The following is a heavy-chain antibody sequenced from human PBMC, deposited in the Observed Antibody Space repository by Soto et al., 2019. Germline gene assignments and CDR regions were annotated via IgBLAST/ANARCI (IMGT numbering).Heavy chain of an antibody. J-gene: IGHJ4*02. CDR3: ARRYGVYFDY. CDR2: IYYSGST. Sequence: TSETLSLTCTVSGGSISSYYWSWIRQPPGKGLEWMGYIYYSGSTNYNPSLKSRVTISVDTSKNQFSLKLSSVTAADTAVYYCARRYGVYFDYWGQGTLVTVS. CDR1: GGSISSYY. V-gene: IGHV4-59*08. D-gene: IGHD4-17*01.